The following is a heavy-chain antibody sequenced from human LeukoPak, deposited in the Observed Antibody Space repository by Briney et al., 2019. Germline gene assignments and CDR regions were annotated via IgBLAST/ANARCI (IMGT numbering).Heavy chain of an antibody. J-gene: IGHJ4*02. CDR3: ARGFDSGYDRGFDY. V-gene: IGHV1-69*13. CDR1: GGTFISYA. CDR2: IIPIFGTA. Sequence: SVKVSCKASGGTFISYAISWVRQAPGQGLEWMGGIIPIFGTANYAQKFQGRVTITADESTSTAYMELSSLRSEDTAVYYCARGFDSGYDRGFDYWGQGTLVTVSS. D-gene: IGHD5-12*01.